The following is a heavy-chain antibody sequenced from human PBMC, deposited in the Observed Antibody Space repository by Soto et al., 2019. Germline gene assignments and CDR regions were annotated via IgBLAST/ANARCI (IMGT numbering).Heavy chain of an antibody. V-gene: IGHV3-53*01. Sequence: GGSLRLSCAASGFTVSSNYMSWVRQAPGKGLEWVSVIYSGGSTYYADSVKGRFTISRDNSKNTLYLQMNSLRAEDTAVYYCARVSPYYYDSSGYFWGQGTLVTVSS. J-gene: IGHJ4*02. D-gene: IGHD3-22*01. CDR3: ARVSPYYYDSSGYF. CDR1: GFTVSSNY. CDR2: IYSGGST.